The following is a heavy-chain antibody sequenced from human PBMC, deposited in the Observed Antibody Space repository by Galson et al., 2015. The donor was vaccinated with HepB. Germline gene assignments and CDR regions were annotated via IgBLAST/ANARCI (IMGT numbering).Heavy chain of an antibody. V-gene: IGHV4-4*02. CDR3: ATMRSGQHSHYYYYYGMDV. D-gene: IGHD3-3*01. Sequence: ETLSLTCAVSGGSISSSNWWSWVRQPPGKGLEWIGEIYHSGSTNYNPSLKSRVTISVDKSKNQFSLKLSSVTAADTAVYYCATMRSGQHSHYYYYYGMDVWGQGTTVTVSS. CDR1: GGSISSSNW. J-gene: IGHJ6*02. CDR2: IYHSGST.